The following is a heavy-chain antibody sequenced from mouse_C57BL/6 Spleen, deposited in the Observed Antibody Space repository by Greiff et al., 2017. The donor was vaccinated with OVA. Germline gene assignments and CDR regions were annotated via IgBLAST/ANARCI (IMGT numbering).Heavy chain of an antibody. J-gene: IGHJ2*01. V-gene: IGHV1-18*01. CDR1: GYTFTDYN. CDR3: ARWKGDYFDY. CDR2: ITPNNGGT. Sequence: VQLQQSGPELVKPGASVKIPCKASGYTFTDYNMDWVKQSHGKSLEWIGDITPNNGGTIYNQKFKGKATLTVDKSSSTAYMELRSLTSEDTAVYYCARWKGDYFDYWGQGTTLTVSS.